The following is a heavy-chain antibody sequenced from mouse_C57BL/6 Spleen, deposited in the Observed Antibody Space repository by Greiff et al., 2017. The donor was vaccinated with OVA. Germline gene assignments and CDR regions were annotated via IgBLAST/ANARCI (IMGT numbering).Heavy chain of an antibody. J-gene: IGHJ4*01. Sequence: VQLQQSGPELVKPGASVKMSCKASGYSFTDYNMNWVRQSNGKSLEWIGIINPNYGTTSYNQKFKGKATLTVDQSSSTAYMQLNSLTSEDSGVYYCARGGYYYGSRYAMDYWGQGTSVTVSS. D-gene: IGHD1-1*01. CDR1: GYSFTDYN. CDR2: INPNYGTT. V-gene: IGHV1-39*01. CDR3: ARGGYYYGSRYAMDY.